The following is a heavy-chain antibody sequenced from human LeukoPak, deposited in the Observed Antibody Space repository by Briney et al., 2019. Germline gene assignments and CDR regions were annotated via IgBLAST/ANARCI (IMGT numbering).Heavy chain of an antibody. CDR2: IKQDGSEK. CDR1: GFTFSNYW. Sequence: PGGSLRLSCAASGFTFSNYWMSWVRQVPGKGLEWVANIKQDGSEKYYVDSVKGRFTISRDNSKKTVYLQMSSLTIEDTAVYYCAKEPGEGGSAFDYWGQGTLVTVYS. J-gene: IGHJ4*02. CDR3: AKEPGEGGSAFDY. V-gene: IGHV3-7*01. D-gene: IGHD3-16*01.